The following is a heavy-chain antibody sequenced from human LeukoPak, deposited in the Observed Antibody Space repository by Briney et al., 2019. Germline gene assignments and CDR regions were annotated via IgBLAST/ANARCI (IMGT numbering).Heavy chain of an antibody. J-gene: IGHJ4*02. CDR3: ARDNGDYNFDY. CDR2: ISVYRSKT. CDR1: SHTFTSYG. V-gene: IGHV1-18*01. Sequence: GASVKVSCKASSHTFTSYGLSWVRQAPGQGLEWMGWISVYRSKTNYAQMFQGRITLTTDASTRTTFMELRSLRSDDTAVYYCARDNGDYNFDYWGQGTLVTVSS. D-gene: IGHD4-17*01.